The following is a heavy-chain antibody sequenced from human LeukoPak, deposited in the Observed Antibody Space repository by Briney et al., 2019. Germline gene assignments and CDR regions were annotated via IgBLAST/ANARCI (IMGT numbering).Heavy chain of an antibody. CDR3: ARGPTRYYFDY. Sequence: SETLSLTCAVYGGSFSGYYWGWIRQPPGKGLEWIGYIYYSGNTNCNPSLKSRVTISVDTSNNQFSLNLSSVTAADTAVYYCARGPTRYYFDYWGQGTLVTVSS. V-gene: IGHV4-59*01. J-gene: IGHJ4*02. CDR2: IYYSGNT. CDR1: GGSFSGYY.